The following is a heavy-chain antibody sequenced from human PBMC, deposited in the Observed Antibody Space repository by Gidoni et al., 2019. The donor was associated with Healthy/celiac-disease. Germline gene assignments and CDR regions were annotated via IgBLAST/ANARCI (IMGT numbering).Heavy chain of an antibody. CDR3: ATILPGV. Sequence: QVQLVQSGDEVKKPGASVTVSCQASGYPFPSYDINCVRQAPGQGLEWMGGMNPNSGNTGYAQKFQGRVTMTRNTSISTAYMELSSLRSEDTAVYYCATILPGVWGQGTLVTVSS. J-gene: IGHJ4*02. V-gene: IGHV1-8*01. CDR1: GYPFPSYD. CDR2: MNPNSGNT.